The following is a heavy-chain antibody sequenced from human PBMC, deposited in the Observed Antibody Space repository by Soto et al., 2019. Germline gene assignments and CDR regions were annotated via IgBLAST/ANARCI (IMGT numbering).Heavy chain of an antibody. J-gene: IGHJ3*01. CDR3: ARDSLDSSGNFMRHPDAFDV. D-gene: IGHD3-22*01. CDR1: GGSINSDGYY. Sequence: QVQLQESGPGLVKPSQTLFLTCTVSGGSINSDGYYWSWIRQHPGKGLEWIGYIHYSGNTYYNPSLTSRITISIDTSKNQFSLQLSSVTVADTAVYFCARDSLDSSGNFMRHPDAFDVWGQGTGVAVSS. CDR2: IHYSGNT. V-gene: IGHV4-31*03.